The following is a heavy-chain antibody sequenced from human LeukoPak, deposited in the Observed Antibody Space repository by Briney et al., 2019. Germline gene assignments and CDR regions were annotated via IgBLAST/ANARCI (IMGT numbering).Heavy chain of an antibody. CDR1: GGTFSSYA. J-gene: IGHJ4*02. CDR3: ARGSGGSPDY. V-gene: IGHV1-8*02. CDR2: MNPNSGNT. Sequence: GASVKVSCKASGGTFSSYAISWVRQAPGQGLGWMGWMNPNSGNTGYAQKFQGRVTMTRNTSISTAYMELSSLRSEDTAVYYCARGSGGSPDYWGQGTLVTVSS. D-gene: IGHD2-15*01.